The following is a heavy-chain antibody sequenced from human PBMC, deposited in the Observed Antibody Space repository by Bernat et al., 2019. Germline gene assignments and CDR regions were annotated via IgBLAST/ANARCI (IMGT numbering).Heavy chain of an antibody. CDR3: ARRSLDGTLDY. CDR2: INHRGST. CDR1: GESFNDYF. D-gene: IGHD1-1*01. Sequence: QVQLPQWGAGLLKPSETLSLSCAVYGESFNDYFWTWIRQPPGKGLEWIGEINHRGSTNYNVSLKSRVNILADASKNRFSLKLTSMTAADTAVYYCARRSLDGTLDYWGQGTRVIVSS. J-gene: IGHJ4*02. V-gene: IGHV4-34*01.